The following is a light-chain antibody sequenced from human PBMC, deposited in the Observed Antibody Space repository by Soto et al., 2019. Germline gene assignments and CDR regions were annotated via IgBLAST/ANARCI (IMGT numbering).Light chain of an antibody. V-gene: IGKV3-11*01. CDR3: QQRSNWPSIT. CDR1: QSVSSY. CDR2: DAS. Sequence: EIVLTQSPATLSLSPGERATLSCRASQSVSSYLAWYQQKPGQAPRLLIYDASNSATGIPARFSGSGSGTDFTLIISSLEPEDFAVYYCQQRSNWPSITFGQGTRLEI. J-gene: IGKJ5*01.